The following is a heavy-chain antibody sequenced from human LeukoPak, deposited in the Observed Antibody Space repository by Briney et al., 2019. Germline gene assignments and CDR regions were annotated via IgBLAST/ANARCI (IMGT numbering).Heavy chain of an antibody. J-gene: IGHJ5*02. CDR1: GFTFSSYW. V-gene: IGHV3-7*01. CDR3: AREIMAYYDFWSGYYTLDNWFDP. D-gene: IGHD3-3*01. CDR2: IKQDGSEK. Sequence: GGSLRLSCAASGFTFSSYWTSWVRQAPGKGLEWVANIKQDGSEKYYVDSVKGRFTISRDNAKNSLYLQMNSLRAEDTAVYYCAREIMAYYDFWSGYYTLDNWFDPWGQGTLVTVSS.